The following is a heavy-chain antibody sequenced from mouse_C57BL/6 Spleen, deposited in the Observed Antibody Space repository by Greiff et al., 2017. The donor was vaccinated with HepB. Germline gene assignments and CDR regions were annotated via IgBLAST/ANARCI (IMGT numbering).Heavy chain of an antibody. J-gene: IGHJ4*01. D-gene: IGHD2-2*01. CDR1: GYAFSSSW. Sequence: VKLMESGPELVKPGASVKISCKASGYAFSSSWMNWVKQRPGKGLEWIGRIYPGDGDTNYNGKFKGKATLTADKSSSTAYMQLSSLTSEDSAVYFCARDGGYDHYYAMDYWGQGTSVTVSS. V-gene: IGHV1-82*01. CDR3: ARDGGYDHYYAMDY. CDR2: IYPGDGDT.